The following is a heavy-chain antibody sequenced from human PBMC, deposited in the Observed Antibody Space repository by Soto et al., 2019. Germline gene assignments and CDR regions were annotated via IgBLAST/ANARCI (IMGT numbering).Heavy chain of an antibody. J-gene: IGHJ4*02. Sequence: PSENLSLTSRVSGDSIGNGDYYWSWIRQPPGKGLEWIGYIYYSGSTFYTPSLKSRVTISVDTSKNQFSLNLISVTAADTAVYYCAREGYEICGYDHARKYFEYSCQGLLVSLS. CDR1: GDSIGNGDYY. CDR3: AREGYEICGYDHARKYFEY. CDR2: IYYSGST. V-gene: IGHV4-30-4*01. D-gene: IGHD3-22*01.